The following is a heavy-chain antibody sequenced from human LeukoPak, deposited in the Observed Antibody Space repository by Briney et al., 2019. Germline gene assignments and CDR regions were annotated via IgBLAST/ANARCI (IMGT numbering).Heavy chain of an antibody. CDR3: AKNILGYCSSTSCHDAFDI. Sequence: ASVKVSCKASGYTFTGYYMHWVRQAPGQGLEWMGWINPNSGGTNYAQKFQGRDTMTRDTSISTAYMELSRLRSDDTAVYYCAKNILGYCSSTSCHDAFDIWGQGTMVTVSS. CDR1: GYTFTGYY. CDR2: INPNSGGT. J-gene: IGHJ3*02. V-gene: IGHV1-2*02. D-gene: IGHD2-2*01.